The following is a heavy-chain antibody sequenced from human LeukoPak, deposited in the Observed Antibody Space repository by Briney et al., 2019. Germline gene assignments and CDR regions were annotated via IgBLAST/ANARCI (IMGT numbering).Heavy chain of an antibody. D-gene: IGHD5-18*01. Sequence: SETLSLTCAVYGGSFSGYYWSWIRHPPGKGLEWIGEINHSGSTNYNPSLKSRVTISVDTSKNQFSLKLSSVTAADTAVYYCARGRGGYSYGRRFDYWGQGTLVTVSS. V-gene: IGHV4-34*01. J-gene: IGHJ4*02. CDR1: GGSFSGYY. CDR3: ARGRGGYSYGRRFDY. CDR2: INHSGST.